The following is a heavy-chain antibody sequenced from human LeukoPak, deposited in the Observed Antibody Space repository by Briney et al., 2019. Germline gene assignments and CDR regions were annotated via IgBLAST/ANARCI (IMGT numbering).Heavy chain of an antibody. Sequence: SETLSLTCAVYGGSFSGYYWSWIRQPPGKGLEWIGEINHSGSTNYNPSLKSRVTISVGTSKNQFSLKLSSVTAADTAVYYCARRVSSSSWYYYYYGMDVWGQGTTVTVSS. CDR2: INHSGST. CDR1: GGSFSGYY. V-gene: IGHV4-34*01. D-gene: IGHD6-13*01. CDR3: ARRVSSSSWYYYYYGMDV. J-gene: IGHJ6*02.